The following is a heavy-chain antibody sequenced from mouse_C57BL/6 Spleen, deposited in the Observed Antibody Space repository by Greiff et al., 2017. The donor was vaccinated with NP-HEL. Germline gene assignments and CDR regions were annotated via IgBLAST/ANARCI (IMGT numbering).Heavy chain of an antibody. V-gene: IGHV1-80*01. Sequence: VQLQQSGAELVKPGASVKISCKASGYAFSSYWMNWVKQRPGKGLEWIGQIYPGDGDTNYNGKFKGKATLTADKSSSTAYMQLSSLTSEDSAVYFCARRGAFPYFDYWGQGTTLTVSS. CDR1: GYAFSSYW. CDR3: ARRGAFPYFDY. J-gene: IGHJ2*01. CDR2: IYPGDGDT.